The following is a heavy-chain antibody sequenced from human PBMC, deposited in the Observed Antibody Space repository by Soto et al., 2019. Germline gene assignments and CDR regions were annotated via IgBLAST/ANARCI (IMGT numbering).Heavy chain of an antibody. CDR3: ARKLEYDSSGYFPYYYYGMDV. CDR2: IYYSGST. V-gene: IGHV4-59*01. CDR1: GGSISSYY. J-gene: IGHJ6*02. Sequence: SETLSLTCTVSGGSISSYYWSWIRQPPGKGLEWIGYIYYSGSTNYNPSLKSRVTISVDTSKNQFSLKLSSVTAADTAVYYCARKLEYDSSGYFPYYYYGMDVWGQGTTVTVSS. D-gene: IGHD3-22*01.